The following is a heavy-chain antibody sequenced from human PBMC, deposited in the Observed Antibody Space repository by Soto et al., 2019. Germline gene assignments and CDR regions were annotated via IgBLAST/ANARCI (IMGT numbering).Heavy chain of an antibody. CDR1: GGTFSSYA. V-gene: IGHV1-69*13. D-gene: IGHD2-21*02. Sequence: SVKVSCKASGGTFSSYAISWVRQAPGQGLEWMGGIIPIFGTANYAQKFQGRVTITADESTSTAYMELSSLRSEDTAVDYCAREKMRAYCGGDCIFDYWGQGPLVTGSS. CDR2: IIPIFGTA. CDR3: AREKMRAYCGGDCIFDY. J-gene: IGHJ4*02.